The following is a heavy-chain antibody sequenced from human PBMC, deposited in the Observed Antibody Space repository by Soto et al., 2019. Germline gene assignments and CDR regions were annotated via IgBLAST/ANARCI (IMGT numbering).Heavy chain of an antibody. CDR2: ISYDGSNK. CDR1: GFTFSSYG. V-gene: IGHV3-30*18. D-gene: IGHD2-2*01. CDR3: AKDRQLLFLYRNYYMDV. J-gene: IGHJ6*03. Sequence: GGSLRLSCAASGFTFSSYGMHWVRQAPGKGLEWVAVISYDGSNKYYADSVKGRFTISRDNSKNTLYLQMNSLRAEDTAVYYCAKDRQLLFLYRNYYMDVWGKGTTVTVSS.